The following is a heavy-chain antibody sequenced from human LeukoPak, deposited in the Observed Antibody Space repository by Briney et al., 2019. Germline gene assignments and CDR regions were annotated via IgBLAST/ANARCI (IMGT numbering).Heavy chain of an antibody. CDR2: FYSGGST. CDR3: ATGGRSGVAFES. D-gene: IGHD2-15*01. CDR1: GFIASSNY. J-gene: IGHJ4*02. V-gene: IGHV3-53*01. Sequence: HPGGSLRLSCTASGFIASSNYMSWVRKAPGKGLEWVSLFYSGGSTYYADSVMGRSTISRDKSNNTLYLQMNSLRAEDTAVYYCATGGRSGVAFESWGQGTLVTVSS.